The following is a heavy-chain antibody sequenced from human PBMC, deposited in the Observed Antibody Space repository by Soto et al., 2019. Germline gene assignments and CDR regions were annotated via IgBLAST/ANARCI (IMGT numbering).Heavy chain of an antibody. CDR1: GLTFSLYD. J-gene: IGHJ6*02. CDR2: ISSDGSNK. D-gene: IGHD1-26*01. V-gene: IGHV3-30*03. CDR3: AIIHSGSFGLDV. Sequence: QVQLVESGGGVVQPGRSLRLSCAASGLTFSLYDIHWVRQAPGKGLDWVSLISSDGSNKYYADSVKGRFTISRDNSKKTVSMQIHSLRPEDTAVYHCAIIHSGSFGLDVWGQGTAVTSSS.